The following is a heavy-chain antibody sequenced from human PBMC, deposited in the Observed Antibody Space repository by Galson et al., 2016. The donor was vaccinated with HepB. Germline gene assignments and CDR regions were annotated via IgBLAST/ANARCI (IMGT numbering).Heavy chain of an antibody. D-gene: IGHD3-10*01. CDR1: GLSIGDYG. J-gene: IGHJ6*02. Sequence: SLRLSCAASGLSIGDYGMIWVRQAPGKGLEWVSGINWSGVDSRYADSVKGRFTISRDNAKNSLYLQMNSLRAEDAAVYYCARDLSFGGGSTWYDVMDVWGQGTTVTVSS. CDR3: ARDLSFGGGSTWYDVMDV. V-gene: IGHV3-20*04. CDR2: INWSGVDS.